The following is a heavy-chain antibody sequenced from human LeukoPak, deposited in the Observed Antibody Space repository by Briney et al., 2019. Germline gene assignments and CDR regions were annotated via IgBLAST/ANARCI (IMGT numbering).Heavy chain of an antibody. CDR1: GYTLTGYY. J-gene: IGHJ4*02. D-gene: IGHD6-19*01. CDR2: INPNSGGT. CDR3: ARVFRIAVAGRSFDY. V-gene: IGHV1-2*02. Sequence: ASVKVSCKASGYTLTGYYMHWVRQAPGQGLEWMGWINPNSGGTNYAQKFQGRVTMTRDTSISTAYMELSRLRSDDTAVYYCARVFRIAVAGRSFDYWGQGTLVTVSS.